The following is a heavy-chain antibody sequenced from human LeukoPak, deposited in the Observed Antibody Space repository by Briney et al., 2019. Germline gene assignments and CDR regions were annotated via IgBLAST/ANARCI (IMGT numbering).Heavy chain of an antibody. D-gene: IGHD4-23*01. Sequence: GGSLRLSCTASGFTFGDYAMSWVRQAPGKGLEWVGFIRSKAYGGTTEYAASVKGRFTISRDDSKNTLYLQMNSLKTEDTAVYYCTRPTHSRPTTVVTFNPHYYYYMDVWGKGTTVTVSS. CDR3: TRPTHSRPTTVVTFNPHYYYYMDV. CDR1: GFTFGDYA. V-gene: IGHV3-49*04. CDR2: IRSKAYGGTT. J-gene: IGHJ6*03.